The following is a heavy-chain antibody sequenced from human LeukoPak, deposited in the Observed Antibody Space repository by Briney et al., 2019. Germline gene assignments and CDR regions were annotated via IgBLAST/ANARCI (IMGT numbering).Heavy chain of an antibody. V-gene: IGHV1-2*02. CDR1: GYTFTGYY. Sequence: ASVKVSCKASGYTFTGYYMHWVRQDPGQGLEWMGWINPNSGGTNYAQKFQGRVTMTRDTSISTAYMELSRLRSDDTAVYYCARAAYYYDSSGYYWDAFDIWGQGTMVTVSS. D-gene: IGHD3-22*01. CDR3: ARAAYYYDSSGYYWDAFDI. J-gene: IGHJ3*02. CDR2: INPNSGGT.